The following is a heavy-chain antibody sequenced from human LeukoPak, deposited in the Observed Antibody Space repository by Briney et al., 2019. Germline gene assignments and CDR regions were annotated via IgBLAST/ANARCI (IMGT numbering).Heavy chain of an antibody. J-gene: IGHJ6*02. CDR3: ARGVIVVVTARFGMDV. CDR1: GYTFTSYY. CDR2: INPSGGST. D-gene: IGHD2-21*02. V-gene: IGHV1-46*01. Sequence: ASVKVSCKASGYTFTSYYMHRVRQAPGQGLEWMGIINPSGGSTSYAQKFQGRVTMTRDTSTSTVYMELSSLRSEDTAVYYCARGVIVVVTARFGMDVWGQGTTVTVSS.